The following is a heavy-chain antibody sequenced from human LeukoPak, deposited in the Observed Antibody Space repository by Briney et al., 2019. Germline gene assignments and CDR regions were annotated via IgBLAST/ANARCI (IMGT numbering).Heavy chain of an antibody. J-gene: IGHJ6*02. CDR2: TRNKANSYTT. CDR1: GFTFSDHY. D-gene: IGHD3-10*01. Sequence: GGSLRLSCAASGFTFSDHYMDWVRQAPGKGLEWVGRTRNKANSYTTEYAASVKGRFTISRDDSKNSLYLQMNSLKTEDTAVYYCAREVDYYGSGFTNYGMDVWGQGTTVTVSS. V-gene: IGHV3-72*01. CDR3: AREVDYYGSGFTNYGMDV.